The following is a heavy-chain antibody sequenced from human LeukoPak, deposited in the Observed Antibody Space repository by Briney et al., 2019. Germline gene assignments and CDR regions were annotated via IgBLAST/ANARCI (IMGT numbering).Heavy chain of an antibody. CDR1: GYTFTGYY. D-gene: IGHD3-10*01. CDR3: ARHALYNHITMVRGVGWFDP. Sequence: GASVKVSCKASGYTFTGYYMHWVRQAPGQGLEWMGWINPNSGGTNYAQKFQGRVTMTRDTSISTAYMELSRLRSDDTAVYYCARHALYNHITMVRGVGWFDPWGQGTLVTVSS. CDR2: INPNSGGT. J-gene: IGHJ5*02. V-gene: IGHV1-2*02.